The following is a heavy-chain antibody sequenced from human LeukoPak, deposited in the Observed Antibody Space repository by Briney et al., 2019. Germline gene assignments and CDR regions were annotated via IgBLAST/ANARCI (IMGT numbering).Heavy chain of an antibody. CDR3: ARGAPTTRIGAGRFDY. CDR1: GNSLTYYY. V-gene: IGHV1-46*01. J-gene: IGHJ4*02. CDR2: INPSGGST. Sequence: GASVTLSCNAFGNSLTYYYVNWERPAPGQGLKWKGEINPSGGSTSYAQKFQGRITVTRDTYTNTVYMDLSSLRSEDTATYYCARGAPTTRIGAGRFDYWGQGSLLTVAS. D-gene: IGHD5-12*01.